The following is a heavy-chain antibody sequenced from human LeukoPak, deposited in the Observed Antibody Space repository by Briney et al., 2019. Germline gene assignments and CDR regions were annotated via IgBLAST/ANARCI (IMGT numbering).Heavy chain of an antibody. Sequence: SETLSLTCAVYGGSFSGYYWSWIRQPPGKGLEWIGEINHSGSTNYNPSLKSRVTISVDTSKNQFSLKLSSVTAADTAVHYCARGFYHDYVWGSYRYNWFDPWGQGTLVTVSS. CDR2: INHSGST. D-gene: IGHD3-16*02. J-gene: IGHJ5*02. V-gene: IGHV4-34*01. CDR3: ARGFYHDYVWGSYRYNWFDP. CDR1: GGSFSGYY.